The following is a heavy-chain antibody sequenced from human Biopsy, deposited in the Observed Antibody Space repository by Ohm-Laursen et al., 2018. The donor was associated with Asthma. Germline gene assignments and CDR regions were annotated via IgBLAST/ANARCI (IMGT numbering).Heavy chain of an antibody. CDR2: ILTKFDIT. CDR3: ARSYDTESYPVLVLDY. CDR1: GGSFSNFA. J-gene: IGHJ4*02. D-gene: IGHD3-22*01. Sequence: GSSVKVSCKASGGSFSNFAFSWVRQAPGHGLEWMGTILTKFDITSYAEKFQGRVTITADKSTSTTYMELSRLRSEDTAVYYCARSYDTESYPVLVLDYWGQGTLVTVSS. V-gene: IGHV1-69*04.